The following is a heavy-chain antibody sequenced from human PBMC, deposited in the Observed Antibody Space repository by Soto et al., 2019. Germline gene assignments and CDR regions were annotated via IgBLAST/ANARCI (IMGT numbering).Heavy chain of an antibody. CDR1: GGSISSGGYY. CDR3: ARGTAPEEHDALDI. V-gene: IGHV4-31*03. D-gene: IGHD2-8*02. J-gene: IGHJ3*02. Sequence: SETLSLTCTVSGGSISSGGYYWSWIHQHPGKGLEWIGYIYYSGSTYYNPSLKSRVTISVDTSKNQFSLKLSSVTAADTAVYYCARGTAPEEHDALDIWGQGTMVTVSS. CDR2: IYYSGST.